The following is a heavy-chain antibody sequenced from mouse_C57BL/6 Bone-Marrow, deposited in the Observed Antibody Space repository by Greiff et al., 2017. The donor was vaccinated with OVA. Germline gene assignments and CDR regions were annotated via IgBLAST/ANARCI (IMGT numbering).Heavy chain of an antibody. V-gene: IGHV1-72*01. Sequence: QVQLQQPGAELVKPGASVKLSCKASGYTFTSYWMHWVKQRPGRGLEWIGRIDPKSGGTKYNEKFKSKATLTVDKPSSTAYMQRSSLTSEDSAVYICARGRGVRSGFAYWGQGTLVTVSA. J-gene: IGHJ3*01. CDR2: IDPKSGGT. CDR3: ARGRGVRSGFAY. D-gene: IGHD1-1*01. CDR1: GYTFTSYW.